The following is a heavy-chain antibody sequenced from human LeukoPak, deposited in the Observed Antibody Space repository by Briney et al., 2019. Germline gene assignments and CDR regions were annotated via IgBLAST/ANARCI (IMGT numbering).Heavy chain of an antibody. D-gene: IGHD3-22*01. Sequence: GGSLRLSCAASGFTFSSYAMSWVRQAPGKGLEWVSAISGSGGSTYYADSVKGRFTISRDNSKNTLYLQMNSLRAEDTAVYYCASLDSSGYYSYYYYYGMDVWAKGPRSPSP. CDR2: ISGSGGST. V-gene: IGHV3-23*01. CDR1: GFTFSSYA. J-gene: IGHJ6*02. CDR3: ASLDSSGYYSYYYYYGMDV.